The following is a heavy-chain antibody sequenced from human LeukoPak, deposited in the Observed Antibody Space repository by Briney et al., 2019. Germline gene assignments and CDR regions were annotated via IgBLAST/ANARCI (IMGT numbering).Heavy chain of an antibody. CDR1: GYTFTSYA. CDR2: INAGNGNT. D-gene: IGHD2-2*01. CDR3: ARDWTEAAAYIDY. J-gene: IGHJ4*02. Sequence: GASVKVSCKASGYTFTSYARHWVRQAPGQRLEWMGGINAGNGNTKYSQKFQGRVTITRDTSASTAYMELSSLRSEDTAVYYCARDWTEAAAYIDYWGQGTLVTVSS. V-gene: IGHV1-3*01.